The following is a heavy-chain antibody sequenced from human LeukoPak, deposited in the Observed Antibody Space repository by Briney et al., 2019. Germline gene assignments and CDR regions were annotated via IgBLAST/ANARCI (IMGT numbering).Heavy chain of an antibody. CDR1: GGSISSYY. CDR3: ARGAYGSGSYLNFDY. D-gene: IGHD3-10*01. V-gene: IGHV4-59*01. Sequence: SETLSLTCTVSGGSISSYYWSWIRQPPGKGLEWIGYIYYSGSTNYNPSLKSRATISVDTSKNQFSLKLNSVTAADTAVYYCARGAYGSGSYLNFDYWGQGTLVTVSS. J-gene: IGHJ4*02. CDR2: IYYSGST.